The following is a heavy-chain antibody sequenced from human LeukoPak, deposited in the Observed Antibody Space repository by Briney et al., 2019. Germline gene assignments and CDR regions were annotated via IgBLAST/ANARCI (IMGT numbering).Heavy chain of an antibody. Sequence: ASVKVSCKASGGTFSSYAISWVRQAPGQGLEWMGGIIPIFGTANYAQKFQGRVTITADESTSTVYMELSSLRSEDTAVYYCARGLHIVVVTAKYYMDVWGKGTTVTVSS. V-gene: IGHV1-69*13. J-gene: IGHJ6*03. CDR3: ARGLHIVVVTAKYYMDV. CDR2: IIPIFGTA. D-gene: IGHD2-21*02. CDR1: GGTFSSYA.